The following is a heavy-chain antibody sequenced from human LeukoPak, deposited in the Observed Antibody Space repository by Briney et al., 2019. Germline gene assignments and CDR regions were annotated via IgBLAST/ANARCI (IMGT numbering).Heavy chain of an antibody. J-gene: IGHJ4*02. Sequence: GSLRLSCAASGFTVSSNYMSWVRQAPGKGLEWVGFIRSIIYGGTPEYAASVKGRFTISRDDSRGIAYLQMNSLKTEDTALYYCTRDQTPYYWGQGTLVTVSS. V-gene: IGHV3-49*04. CDR2: IRSIIYGGTP. CDR1: GFTVSSNY. CDR3: TRDQTPYY.